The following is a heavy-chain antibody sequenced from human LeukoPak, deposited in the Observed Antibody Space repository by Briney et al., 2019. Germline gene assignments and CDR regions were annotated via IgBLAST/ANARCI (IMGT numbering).Heavy chain of an antibody. V-gene: IGHV1-69*04. D-gene: IGHD5-12*01. CDR1: GGTFSSYA. J-gene: IGHJ4*02. CDR2: IIPILGIA. Sequence: SVKVSCKASGGTFSSYAISWVRQAPGQGLEWMGRIIPILGIANYAQKFQGRVTITADKSTSTAYMELSSLRSEDTAVYYCASVKYSGKNNFDYGGKEPLVTVP. CDR3: ASVKYSGKNNFDY.